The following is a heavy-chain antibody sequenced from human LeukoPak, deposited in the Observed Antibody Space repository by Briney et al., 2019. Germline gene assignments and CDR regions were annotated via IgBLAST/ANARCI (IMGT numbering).Heavy chain of an antibody. V-gene: IGHV3-30*04. CDR3: AKDGRHGGYFDY. CDR1: GFTFSDYA. D-gene: IGHD1-26*01. J-gene: IGHJ4*02. Sequence: PGGSLRLSCAASGFTFSDYAMHWVRQAPGKGLEWVAVISYDGSNKFYEDSVKGRFTISRDNSKNTLYLQMNSLRAEDTAVYYCAKDGRHGGYFDYWGQGTLVTVSS. CDR2: ISYDGSNK.